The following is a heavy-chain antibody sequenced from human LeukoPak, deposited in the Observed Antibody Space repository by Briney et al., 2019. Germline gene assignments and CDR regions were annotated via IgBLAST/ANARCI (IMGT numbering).Heavy chain of an antibody. V-gene: IGHV1-18*01. CDR3: ARDTDFSIDY. Sequence: GASVKVSCKASGYTFTNYGIAWVRQAPGQGLEWMGWINTRSGDAQLAHSLQARVTMTTDTSTSTASMGLGSLGSDDTAVYYCARDTDFSIDYWGQGSLVTVSS. CDR2: INTRSGDA. D-gene: IGHD2/OR15-2a*01. J-gene: IGHJ4*02. CDR1: GYTFTNYG.